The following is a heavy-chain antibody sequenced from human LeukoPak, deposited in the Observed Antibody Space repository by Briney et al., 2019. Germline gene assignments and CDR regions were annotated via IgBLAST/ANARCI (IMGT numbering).Heavy chain of an antibody. CDR1: GGTFSSYA. D-gene: IGHD5-18*01. V-gene: IGHV1-18*01. CDR3: VRGYSYGYGENYYFDY. CDR2: ISAYNGNT. J-gene: IGHJ4*02. Sequence: ASVKVSCKASGGTFSSYAISWVRQAPGQGLEWMGWISAYNGNTNYAQKLQGRVTMTTDTSTSTAYMELRSLRSDDTAVYYCVRGYSYGYGENYYFDYWGQGTLVTVSS.